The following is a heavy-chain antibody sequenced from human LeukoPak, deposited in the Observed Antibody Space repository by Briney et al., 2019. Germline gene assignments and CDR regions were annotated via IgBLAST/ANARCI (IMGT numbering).Heavy chain of an antibody. D-gene: IGHD6-19*01. Sequence: PSETLSLTCTVSGGSISSYYWSWIRQPPGKRLEWIGYIYYSGSTNYNPSLKSRVTISVDTSKNQFSLKLSFVTAADTAVYYCARTRSGWRSIRPYYFDYWGQGTLVTVSS. CDR2: IYYSGST. CDR1: GGSISSYY. V-gene: IGHV4-59*01. CDR3: ARTRSGWRSIRPYYFDY. J-gene: IGHJ4*02.